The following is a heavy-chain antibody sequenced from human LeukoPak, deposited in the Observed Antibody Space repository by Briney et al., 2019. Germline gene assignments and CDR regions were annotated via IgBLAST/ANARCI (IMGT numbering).Heavy chain of an antibody. Sequence: GASVKVSCKASGYTFTSYGISWVRQAPGQGLEWMGWITAYNDNTYYAQKLQGRVTMTTDTSTSTAYMELRSLRSDDTAVYYCARGTAAGIPTPYYFDYWGQGTLVTVSS. D-gene: IGHD6-13*01. CDR2: ITAYNDNT. V-gene: IGHV1-18*01. CDR3: ARGTAAGIPTPYYFDY. J-gene: IGHJ4*02. CDR1: GYTFTSYG.